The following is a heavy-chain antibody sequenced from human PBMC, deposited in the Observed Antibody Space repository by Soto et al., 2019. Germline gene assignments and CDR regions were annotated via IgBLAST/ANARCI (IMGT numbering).Heavy chain of an antibody. CDR1: GFTFSSYA. CDR3: ARDFRYYDILTGYRGGPFDY. Sequence: GGSLRLSCAASGFTFSSYAMHWVRQAPGKGLEWVAVISYDGSNKYYADSVKGRFTISRDNSKNTLYLQMNSLRAEDTAVYYCARDFRYYDILTGYRGGPFDYWGQGTLVTVSS. J-gene: IGHJ4*02. D-gene: IGHD3-9*01. CDR2: ISYDGSNK. V-gene: IGHV3-30-3*01.